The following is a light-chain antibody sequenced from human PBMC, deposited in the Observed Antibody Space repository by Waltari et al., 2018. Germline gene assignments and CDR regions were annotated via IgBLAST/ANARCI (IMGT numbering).Light chain of an antibody. CDR1: QTILYSSSNKNY. Sequence: DIVMTQSPDSLTVSLGARATINCKSSQTILYSSSNKNYLAWYQQKPRQPPKLLISWASTRESGVPDRFSGTGSGTDFTLTISRLQAEDVAVYYCQQYFKTPLTFGGGTKVEIK. V-gene: IGKV4-1*01. J-gene: IGKJ4*01. CDR2: WAS. CDR3: QQYFKTPLT.